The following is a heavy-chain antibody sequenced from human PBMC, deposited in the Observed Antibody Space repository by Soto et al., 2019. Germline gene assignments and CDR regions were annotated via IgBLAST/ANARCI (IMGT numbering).Heavy chain of an antibody. D-gene: IGHD3-16*02. J-gene: IGHJ5*02. Sequence: SETLCLTCTVSGGSISSSSYYWGWIRQPPGKGLEWIGSIYYSGSTYYNPSLKSRVTISVDTSKNQFSLKLSSVTAADTAVYYCARQFYDYVWGSYRYYDWFDPWGQGTLVTVSS. CDR1: GGSISSSSYY. CDR2: IYYSGST. CDR3: ARQFYDYVWGSYRYYDWFDP. V-gene: IGHV4-39*01.